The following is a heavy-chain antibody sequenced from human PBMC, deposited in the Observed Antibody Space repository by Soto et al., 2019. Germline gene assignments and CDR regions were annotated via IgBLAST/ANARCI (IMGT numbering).Heavy chain of an antibody. CDR1: GFTFSSHT. J-gene: IGHJ6*02. CDR3: ARKFYGDYDHYYGMDV. D-gene: IGHD4-17*01. Sequence: GESLRLTLASSGFTFSSHTMNWFRQAPGKGLEWVSSISSSSSYIYYADSVKGRFTISRDNAKNSLYLQMNSLRAEDTAVYYYARKFYGDYDHYYGMDVWGQGTTVTVSS. CDR2: ISSSSSYI. V-gene: IGHV3-21*01.